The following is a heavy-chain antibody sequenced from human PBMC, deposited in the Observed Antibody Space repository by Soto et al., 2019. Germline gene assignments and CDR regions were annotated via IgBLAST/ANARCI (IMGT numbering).Heavy chain of an antibody. Sequence: PGGSLRLFCATSGFTFYSHAMTWVGQAPGKGLEWVSGTSASGGVTYYADSEKGRFTMSRDNAKNTLWLQMNSLRVEDRAVYYCVGGGAIGRPPLDPWGDGTLVTVSS. CDR1: GFTFYSHA. V-gene: IGHV3-23*01. CDR3: VGGGAIGRPPLDP. D-gene: IGHD6-6*01. J-gene: IGHJ5*02. CDR2: TSASGGVT.